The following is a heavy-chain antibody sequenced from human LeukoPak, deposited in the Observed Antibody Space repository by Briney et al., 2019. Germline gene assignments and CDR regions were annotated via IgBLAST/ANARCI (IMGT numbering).Heavy chain of an antibody. Sequence: GGSLRLSCAASGFTFSDYAMHWVRQSPGKGLDWVASISYEGLSKYYADSVKGRFTISRDNSKSMLYVQMNSLRAEDTALYYCAKFSRDNDSYFPYGMDVWGQGTTVTVSS. J-gene: IGHJ6*02. CDR1: GFTFSDYA. V-gene: IGHV3-30-3*01. D-gene: IGHD2-21*02. CDR3: AKFSRDNDSYFPYGMDV. CDR2: ISYEGLSK.